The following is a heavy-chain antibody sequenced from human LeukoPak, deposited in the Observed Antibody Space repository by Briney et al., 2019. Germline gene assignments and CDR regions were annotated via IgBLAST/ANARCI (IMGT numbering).Heavy chain of an antibody. CDR3: ARYYDTYYYDSSGYSNAFDI. J-gene: IGHJ3*02. Sequence: ASVKVSCKASGYTFTGYYMHWVRQAPGQGLEWMGWINPNSGGTNYAQKFQGRVTMTRDTSISTAYMELSRLRSDDTALYYCARYYDTYYYDSSGYSNAFDIWGQGTMVTVSS. CDR1: GYTFTGYY. V-gene: IGHV1-2*02. CDR2: INPNSGGT. D-gene: IGHD3-22*01.